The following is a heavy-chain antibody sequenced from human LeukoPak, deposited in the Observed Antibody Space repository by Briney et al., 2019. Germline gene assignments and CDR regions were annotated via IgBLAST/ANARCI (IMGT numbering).Heavy chain of an antibody. CDR1: GFTFSSYG. J-gene: IGHJ4*02. D-gene: IGHD2-8*02. CDR2: IWYDGSNK. V-gene: IGHV3-33*01. Sequence: QTGGSLGLSCAASGFTFSSYGMHWVRQAPGKGLEWVAVIWYDGSNKYYADSVKGRFTISRDNSKNTLYLQMNSLRAEDTAVYYCAREVDLVGFDYWGQGTLVTVSS. CDR3: AREVDLVGFDY.